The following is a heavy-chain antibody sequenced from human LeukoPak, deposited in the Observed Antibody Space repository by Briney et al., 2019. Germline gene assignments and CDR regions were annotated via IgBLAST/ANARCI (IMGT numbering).Heavy chain of an antibody. J-gene: IGHJ4*02. CDR3: ARVNINNWHSCDY. CDR2: IYHSGSP. Sequence: SEALSLTCAVSGGSISNNWWGWVRQPPGKGLEWIGEIYHSGSPNYNPSLKSRVTISVDKSRNHFSLNLSSVTAADTAVYYCARVNINNWHSCDYWGQGTLVTVSS. V-gene: IGHV4-4*02. CDR1: GGSISNNW. D-gene: IGHD1-1*01.